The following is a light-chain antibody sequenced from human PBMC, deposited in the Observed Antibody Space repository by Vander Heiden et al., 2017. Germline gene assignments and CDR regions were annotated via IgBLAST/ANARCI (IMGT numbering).Light chain of an antibody. V-gene: IGLV1-40*01. J-gene: IGLJ1*01. CDR3: QSCDSSLSGNYV. Sequence: QSVLTQPPSASGAPGQRFTISCTGSSSNIGAGYDVHWYQQLPGTAPKLLIYGNSNRPSGVPDRFSGSKSGTSASLAITGLQAEDEADYYCQSCDSSLSGNYVFGTGTKVTVL. CDR1: SSNIGAGYD. CDR2: GNS.